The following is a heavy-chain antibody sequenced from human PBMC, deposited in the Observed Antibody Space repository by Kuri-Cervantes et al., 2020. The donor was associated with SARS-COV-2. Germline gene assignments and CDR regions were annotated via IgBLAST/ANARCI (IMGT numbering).Heavy chain of an antibody. CDR1: GGSISSYY. CDR2: IYYSGTT. D-gene: IGHD6-19*01. V-gene: IGHV4-59*01. J-gene: IGHJ2*01. CDR3: ARGNGAVATSGYWYFDL. Sequence: SETLSLTCTVSGGSISSYYGSWIRQPPGKGLEYIGYIYYSGTTNYNPSLKSRVTISVDTSKNQFSLKLSSVTAADTAMYLCARGNGAVATSGYWYFDLWGRGTLVTVSS.